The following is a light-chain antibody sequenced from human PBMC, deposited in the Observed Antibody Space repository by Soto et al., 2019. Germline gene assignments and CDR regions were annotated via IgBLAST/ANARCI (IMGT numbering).Light chain of an antibody. Sequence: QSALTQPPSASGSPGQSVTISCTGTSNDIGGYDYVSWYQQHPGKAPKLIIYEVSKRPSGVPDRFSGSKSGNTASLTVSGLQAEDEADYYCSSYAGSNNLVFAGGTKLTVL. V-gene: IGLV2-8*01. CDR3: SSYAGSNNLV. J-gene: IGLJ3*02. CDR1: SNDIGGYDY. CDR2: EVS.